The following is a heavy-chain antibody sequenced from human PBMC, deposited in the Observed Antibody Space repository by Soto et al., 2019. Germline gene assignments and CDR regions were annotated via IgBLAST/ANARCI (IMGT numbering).Heavy chain of an antibody. V-gene: IGHV4-34*01. J-gene: IGHJ4*02. CDR2: INHAGDT. D-gene: IGHD1-26*01. CDR3: AISGEVVTAR. CDR1: GASFNDNH. Sequence: PSETLSLTCNVSGASFNDNHWSWIRQSPGKGLDWIGDINHAGDTYYNPSLKSRLVISLDTSKSQFSLRLSSVTAADTALYYCAISGEVVTARWGQGTLVTVSS.